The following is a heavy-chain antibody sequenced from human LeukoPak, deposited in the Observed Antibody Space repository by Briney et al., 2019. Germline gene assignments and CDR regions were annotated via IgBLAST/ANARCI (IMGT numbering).Heavy chain of an antibody. CDR2: IYSGGSS. Sequence: GGSLTLSCAASGFTVSSNYMSWVRQAPGKGLEWVSVIYSGGSSYYADSVKGRFTLSRDNSKNTLYLQMNSLRAEDTAVYYCARGGRSSGGYLYNFDYWGQGTLVTVSS. CDR3: ARGGRSSGGYLYNFDY. J-gene: IGHJ4*02. V-gene: IGHV3-53*01. D-gene: IGHD1-26*01. CDR1: GFTVSSNY.